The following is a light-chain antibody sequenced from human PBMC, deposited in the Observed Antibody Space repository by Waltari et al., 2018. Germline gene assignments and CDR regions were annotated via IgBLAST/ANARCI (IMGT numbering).Light chain of an antibody. V-gene: IGLV2-8*01. CDR1: SRDIGTSNY. J-gene: IGLJ2*01. CDR3: SSHAGSNVV. Sequence: QSALTQPPSASGSPGPSVTISCPGTSRDIGTSNYVSWYQQHPGKAPKLMIYEVSKRPSGVPDRFSGSKSGYTASLTVSGLQAEDEADYYCSSHAGSNVVFGGGSKLTVL. CDR2: EVS.